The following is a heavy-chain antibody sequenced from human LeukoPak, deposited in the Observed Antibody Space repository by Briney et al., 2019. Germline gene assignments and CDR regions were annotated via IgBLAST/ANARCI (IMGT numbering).Heavy chain of an antibody. V-gene: IGHV4-61*02. D-gene: IGHD6-19*01. CDR3: ARGGYIAVTRAWDYFDY. Sequence: SEALSLTCTVSGGSISSGSYYWSWIRQPAGKGLEWIGRIYTSGSTNYNPSLKSRVTISVDTSKNQFSLKLSSVTAADTAVYYCARGGYIAVTRAWDYFDYWGQGTLVTVSS. J-gene: IGHJ4*02. CDR1: GGSISSGSYY. CDR2: IYTSGST.